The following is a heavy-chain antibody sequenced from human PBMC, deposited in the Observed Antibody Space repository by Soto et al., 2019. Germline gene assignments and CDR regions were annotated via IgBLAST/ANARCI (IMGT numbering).Heavy chain of an antibody. CDR2: IKHDTSEA. V-gene: IGHV3-7*03. D-gene: IGHD3-16*02. J-gene: IGHJ4*02. CDR3: ARDGLLFSGPYRPSRFDY. Sequence: GGSLRLSCAASGFKFSNYWMSWVRQAPGKGLEWVGNIKHDTSEAHYADSVKGRFTITRDNIKNFLFLQMNGLRADDTASYYCARDGLLFSGPYRPSRFDYWGLGTLVTVS. CDR1: GFKFSNYW.